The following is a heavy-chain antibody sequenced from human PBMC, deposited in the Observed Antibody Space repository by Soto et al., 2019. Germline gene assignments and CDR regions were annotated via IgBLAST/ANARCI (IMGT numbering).Heavy chain of an antibody. V-gene: IGHV3-30*18. CDR3: AKELGGYCSGGSCYYFDY. D-gene: IGHD2-15*01. CDR1: GFTFSSYG. Sequence: QVQLVESGGGGVQPGRSLRLSCAASGFTFSSYGMHWVRQAPGKGLEWVAVISYDGSNKYYADSVKGRFTMSRDNSKNTLYLQMNSLRAEDTAVYYCAKELGGYCSGGSCYYFDYWGQGTLVTVSS. CDR2: ISYDGSNK. J-gene: IGHJ4*02.